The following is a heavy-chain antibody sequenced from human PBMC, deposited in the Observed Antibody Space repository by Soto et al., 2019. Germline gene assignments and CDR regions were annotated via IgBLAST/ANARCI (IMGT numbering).Heavy chain of an antibody. CDR3: ARDRDYSNSNGMDV. V-gene: IGHV1-18*01. CDR2: ISAYNGNT. J-gene: IGHJ6*02. Sequence: VASVKVSCKASGYTFTSYGISWVRQAPGQGLEWMGWISAYNGNTNYAQKLQGRVTMTTDTSTSTAYMELRSLRSDDTAVYYCARDRDYSNSNGMDVWGQGTTVTVSS. CDR1: GYTFTSYG. D-gene: IGHD4-4*01.